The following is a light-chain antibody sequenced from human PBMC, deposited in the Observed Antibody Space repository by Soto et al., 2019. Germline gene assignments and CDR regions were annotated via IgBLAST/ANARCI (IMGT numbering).Light chain of an antibody. Sequence: EMVMTQSPATLSVSPGERATISCRASQSVSSNLAWYQQKPGQAPRLLIYGASTRATGVPARFSGSGSGTEFTLSISSLQSEDFAVYHCQHYNSWPRAFGQGTKVESK. CDR1: QSVSSN. J-gene: IGKJ1*01. CDR2: GAS. CDR3: QHYNSWPRA. V-gene: IGKV3-15*01.